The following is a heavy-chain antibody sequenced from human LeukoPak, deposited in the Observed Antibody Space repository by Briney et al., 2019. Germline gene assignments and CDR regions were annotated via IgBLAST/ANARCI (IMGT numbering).Heavy chain of an antibody. CDR1: GFTFSSYA. V-gene: IGHV3-23*01. CDR3: AKIITVTTDYYYGMDV. Sequence: GGSLRLSCAASGFTFSSYAMSWVRQAPGKGLEWVSAISGSGGSTYYADPVKGRFTISRDNSKNTLYLQMNSLRAEDTAVYYCAKIITVTTDYYYGMDVWGQGTTVTVSS. D-gene: IGHD4-17*01. J-gene: IGHJ6*02. CDR2: ISGSGGST.